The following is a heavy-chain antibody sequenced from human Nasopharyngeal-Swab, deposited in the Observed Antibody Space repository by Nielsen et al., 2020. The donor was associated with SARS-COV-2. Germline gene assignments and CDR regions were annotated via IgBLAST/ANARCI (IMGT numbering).Heavy chain of an antibody. J-gene: IGHJ4*02. D-gene: IGHD6-13*01. CDR2: IDPSDSYT. CDR1: GYSFTSYW. CDR3: ARHPGGGIAAAD. V-gene: IGHV5-10-1*01. Sequence: GESLKISCQGSGYSFTSYWISWVRQMPGKGLEWMGRIDPSDSYTNYSPSFQGHVTISADKSISTAYLQWSSLKASDTAMYYRARHPGGGIAAADWGQGTLVTVSS.